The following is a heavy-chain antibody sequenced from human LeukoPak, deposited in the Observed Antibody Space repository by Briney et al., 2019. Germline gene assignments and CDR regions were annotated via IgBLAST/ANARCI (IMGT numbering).Heavy chain of an antibody. CDR1: GGSISSYY. J-gene: IGHJ4*02. D-gene: IGHD3-16*01. Sequence: PSETLSLTCTVSGGSISSYYWSWIRQPPGKGLEWIGYIYYSGSTNYNPSLKSRVTISVNTSKNQFSLKLSSVTAADTAVYYCARVDLGGYDPNFDYWGQGTLVTVSS. CDR2: IYYSGST. V-gene: IGHV4-59*01. CDR3: ARVDLGGYDPNFDY.